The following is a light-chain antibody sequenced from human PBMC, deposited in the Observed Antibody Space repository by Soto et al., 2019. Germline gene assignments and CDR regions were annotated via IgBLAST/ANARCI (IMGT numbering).Light chain of an antibody. V-gene: IGKV1-5*03. CDR2: KAA. J-gene: IGKJ1*01. Sequence: DIQMTQSPSTLSGSVGDRVTITCRASQTNSIWLAAYKQKHGKDPKHLNYKAATLKSGVPTRISGRGFGTKFTLANSSLQSYYFATYFCQHYNSYSGAFGQGTKVDIK. CDR3: QHYNSYSGA. CDR1: QTNSIW.